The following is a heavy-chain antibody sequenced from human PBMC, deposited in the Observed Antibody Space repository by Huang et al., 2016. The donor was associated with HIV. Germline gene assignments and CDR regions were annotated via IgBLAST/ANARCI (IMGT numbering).Heavy chain of an antibody. V-gene: IGHV1-2*02. CDR3: ARGSASVGFPSFDY. CDR1: GYTFTGYY. Sequence: QVQLVQSGAEVKKPGASVKVSCKASGYTFTGYYMHWVRQAPGQGIQWMGLISPNSGETYYVREFQGMVTMTLDTAVRTAYMELTSLRSDDTAVYYCARGSASVGFPSFDYWGQGTLATVSS. D-gene: IGHD1-26*01. J-gene: IGHJ4*02. CDR2: ISPNSGET.